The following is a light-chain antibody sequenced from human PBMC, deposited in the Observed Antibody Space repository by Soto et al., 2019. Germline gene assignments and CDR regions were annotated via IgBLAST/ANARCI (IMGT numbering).Light chain of an antibody. Sequence: QSALTQPASVSGSPGQSITISCTGTSSDVGTYNSVSWYQQYPGKAPKLMSHDVSNRPSEVSNRFSGSKSGNTAALTISGLQAEDEAEYYCSSYTSSSSYVFGSGTKLTVL. CDR2: DVS. CDR3: SSYTSSSSYV. J-gene: IGLJ1*01. V-gene: IGLV2-14*01. CDR1: SSDVGTYNS.